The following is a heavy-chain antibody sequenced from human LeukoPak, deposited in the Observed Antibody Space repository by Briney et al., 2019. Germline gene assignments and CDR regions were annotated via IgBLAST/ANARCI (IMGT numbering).Heavy chain of an antibody. D-gene: IGHD3-22*01. CDR3: ARGSIDYDSSGYYYYGMDV. J-gene: IGHJ6*02. CDR1: GGSISSGGYY. Sequence: SQTLSLTCTVSGGSISSGGYYWSWIRQHPGKGLEWIGYIYYSGSTYYNPSLKSRVTISVDTSKNQFSLKLSSVTAADTAVYYCARGSIDYDSSGYYYYGMDVWGQGTTVTVSS. CDR2: IYYSGST. V-gene: IGHV4-31*03.